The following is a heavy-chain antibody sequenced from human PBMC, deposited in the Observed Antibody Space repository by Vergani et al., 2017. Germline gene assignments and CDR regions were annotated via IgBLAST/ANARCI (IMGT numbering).Heavy chain of an antibody. CDR3: GRKQSPASLMDKPIDI. Sequence: QVQLVASGGGLVRPGGSPRLSCAASGFIFSDYYMTWIRQTPGKGLEWLAHISDGGETKMYAESLKGRFTVSRDNTKNLLILQMKTLKVDDTATYYCGRKQSPASLMDKPIDIWGQGTLVTVSS. CDR2: ISDGGETK. CDR1: GFIFSDYY. D-gene: IGHD1/OR15-1a*01. J-gene: IGHJ5*02. V-gene: IGHV3-11*01.